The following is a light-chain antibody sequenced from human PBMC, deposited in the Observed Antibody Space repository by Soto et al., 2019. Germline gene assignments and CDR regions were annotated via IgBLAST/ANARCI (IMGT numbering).Light chain of an antibody. CDR1: QSVSSSY. Sequence: EMVLTQSPGTLSLSPGERATLSCMASQSVSSSYLAWYQQIPGQAPRLLIYGASSRATGIPDRFSGSGSGTGFTLTISSLEPETFAVYYCQPYGSSPPYTFGQGTTLEIE. J-gene: IGKJ2*01. CDR3: QPYGSSPPYT. CDR2: GAS. V-gene: IGKV3-20*01.